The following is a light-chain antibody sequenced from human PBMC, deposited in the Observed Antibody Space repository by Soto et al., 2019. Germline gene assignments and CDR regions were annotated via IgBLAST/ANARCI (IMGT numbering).Light chain of an antibody. CDR1: QGIRND. V-gene: IGKV1-6*01. CDR2: AAS. J-gene: IGKJ1*01. Sequence: AIQMTQSPSSLSASVGDRVTITCRASQGIRNDLGWYQQKPGKAPKLLIYAASSLQSGVPSRFSGSGSGTDFTLTISSLQPEEFATYYCLKDYNYPRTFGQGTKVEIK. CDR3: LKDYNYPRT.